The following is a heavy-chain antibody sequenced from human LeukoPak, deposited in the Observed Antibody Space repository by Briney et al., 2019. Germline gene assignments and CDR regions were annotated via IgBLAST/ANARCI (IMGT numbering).Heavy chain of an antibody. CDR1: GYTFTSYY. CDR3: AREYVAAAGTLNYYYYYMDV. D-gene: IGHD6-13*01. J-gene: IGHJ6*03. V-gene: IGHV1-46*01. CDR2: INPSGGST. Sequence: ASVKVSCKASGYTFTSYYMHWVRQAPGQGLEWMGIINPSGGSTSYAQKFQGRVTMTRDMSTSTVYMELSSLRSEDTAVYYCAREYVAAAGTLNYYYYYMDVWGKGTTVTVS.